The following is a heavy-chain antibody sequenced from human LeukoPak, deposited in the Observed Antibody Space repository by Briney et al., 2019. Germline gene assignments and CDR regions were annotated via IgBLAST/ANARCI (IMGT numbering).Heavy chain of an antibody. Sequence: GGSLRLSWVASGFTFSSNGMHWVRQAPGKGLEWVAFIRNDGSNKYYVDSVKGRFTIYRDNSKNTLYLQMNSLRAEDTAVYYCAKGRGWEASYYYYYMDVWGKGTTVTNSS. CDR2: IRNDGSNK. J-gene: IGHJ6*03. D-gene: IGHD1-26*01. CDR3: AKGRGWEASYYYYYMDV. V-gene: IGHV3-30*02. CDR1: GFTFSSNG.